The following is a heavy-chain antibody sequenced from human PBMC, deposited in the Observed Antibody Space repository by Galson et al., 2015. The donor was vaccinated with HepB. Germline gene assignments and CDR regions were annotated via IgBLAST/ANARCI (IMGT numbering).Heavy chain of an antibody. CDR1: GFTFTTYD. CDR2: LGTGDDA. V-gene: IGHV3-13*04. CDR3: VREGPNWNFDL. Sequence: SLRLSCAASGFTFTTYDFHWVRQVTGKGLEWVSALGTGDDAYYSDSVKGRFTISRENAMNSLYLQMNSLTAGDTAVYYCVREGPNWNFDLWGRGTLVTVSS. J-gene: IGHJ2*01.